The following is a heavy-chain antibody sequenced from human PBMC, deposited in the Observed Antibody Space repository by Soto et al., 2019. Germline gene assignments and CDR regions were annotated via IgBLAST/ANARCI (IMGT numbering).Heavy chain of an antibody. CDR2: INPSGGST. Sequence: ASVKVSCKASGYTFTSYYMHWVRQAPGQGLEWMGIINPSGGSTSYAQKFQGRVTMTRDTSTSTVYMELSSLRSEDTAVYYCAGSGYSGYEYYYYGMDVWGQGTTVTVSS. D-gene: IGHD5-12*01. J-gene: IGHJ6*02. CDR1: GYTFTSYY. V-gene: IGHV1-46*01. CDR3: AGSGYSGYEYYYYGMDV.